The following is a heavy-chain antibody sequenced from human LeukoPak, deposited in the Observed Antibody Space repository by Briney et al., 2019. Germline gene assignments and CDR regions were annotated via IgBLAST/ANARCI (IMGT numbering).Heavy chain of an antibody. CDR2: ISAYNGNT. D-gene: IGHD2-21*02. Sequence: GASVKVSCKASGYTFTNYDISWVRQAPGQGLEWIGWISAYNGNTNYAQKLQDRVTMTTDTSTSTAYMEVRSLRSDDTAVYYCARGAYCGGDCYQRSLDYWGQGALVTVSS. CDR1: GYTFTNYD. J-gene: IGHJ4*02. V-gene: IGHV1-18*01. CDR3: ARGAYCGGDCYQRSLDY.